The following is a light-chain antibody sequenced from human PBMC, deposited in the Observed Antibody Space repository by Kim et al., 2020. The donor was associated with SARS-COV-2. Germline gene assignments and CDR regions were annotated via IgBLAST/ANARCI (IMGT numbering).Light chain of an antibody. V-gene: IGLV1-40*01. CDR2: GNT. J-gene: IGLJ2*01. Sequence: QLVLTQPPSISGAPGQKVTISCTGSRSNIGVGYDVHWYQQIPGKAPKLLIYGNTIRPSGIPDRFSGSKSGTTASLAITGLQAEDEAYYYCQSYDSSLTALFGGGTQLTVL. CDR1: RSNIGVGYD. CDR3: QSYDSSLTAL.